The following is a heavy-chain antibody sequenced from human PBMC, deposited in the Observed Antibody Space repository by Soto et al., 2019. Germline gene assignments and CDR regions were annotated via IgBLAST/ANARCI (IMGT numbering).Heavy chain of an antibody. CDR1: GFTFSSYX. D-gene: IGHD4-17*01. Sequence: GGSLRLSCAASGFTFSSYXMSXXRQAPGKGLEWVSAIRGSGGSTYYADSVKGRFTISRDNSKNTLYLQINSLRAEDTAVYYCAKDLPDYGDYQGIDYWGQGTLVTVSS. V-gene: IGHV3-23*01. J-gene: IGHJ4*02. CDR3: AKDLPDYGDYQGIDY. CDR2: IRGSGGST.